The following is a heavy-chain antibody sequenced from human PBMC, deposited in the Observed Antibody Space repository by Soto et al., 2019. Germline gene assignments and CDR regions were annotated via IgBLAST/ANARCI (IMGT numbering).Heavy chain of an antibody. D-gene: IGHD2-15*01. Sequence: ASVKVSCKASGYTFTDYSLLWVRQAPGQRLEWMGWINPASGKTKYSQKFQGRVTITRDTSTSTVYMELSSLRSEDTAVYYCARLGDCSGGSCYWFDPWGQGTLVTVSS. CDR1: GYTFTDYS. CDR3: ARLGDCSGGSCYWFDP. J-gene: IGHJ5*02. V-gene: IGHV1-3*01. CDR2: INPASGKT.